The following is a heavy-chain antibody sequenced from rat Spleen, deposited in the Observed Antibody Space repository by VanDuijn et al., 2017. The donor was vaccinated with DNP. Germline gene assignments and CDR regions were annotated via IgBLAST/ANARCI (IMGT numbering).Heavy chain of an antibody. J-gene: IGHJ4*01. CDR3: ASVSYYYGAMDA. CDR1: GFTFSAYY. D-gene: IGHD1-1*01. CDR2: IGSAAYAP. Sequence: EVQLVESGGGLVQPGRSLKLSCAASGFTFSAYYMAWVRQAPAKGLEWVAYIGSAAYAPYYGDSVKGRFTVSRDNAKSSLYLQMDSLRSEDTATYYCASVSYYYGAMDAWVQGTSVTVSS. V-gene: IGHV5-20*01.